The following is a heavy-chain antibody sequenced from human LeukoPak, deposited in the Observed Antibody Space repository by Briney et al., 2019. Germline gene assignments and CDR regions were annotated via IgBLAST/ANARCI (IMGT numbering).Heavy chain of an antibody. J-gene: IGHJ4*02. CDR1: GGTFSSYA. CDR3: ARELGGYSRPRYFDY. V-gene: IGHV1-69*05. Sequence: GASVKVSCKASGGTFSSYAISWVRQAPGQGLEWMGRIIPVFGTANYAQKFQGRVTITTDESTSTAYMELSSLRSEDTAVYYCARELGGYSRPRYFDYWGQGTLVTVSS. D-gene: IGHD6-13*01. CDR2: IIPVFGTA.